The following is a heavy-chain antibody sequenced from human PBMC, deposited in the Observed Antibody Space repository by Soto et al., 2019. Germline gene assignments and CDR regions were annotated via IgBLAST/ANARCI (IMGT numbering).Heavy chain of an antibody. CDR2: IIPIFGTA. CDR3: ARDQGYFRGYNWNRDAFDI. D-gene: IGHD1-20*01. Sequence: SVKVSCKASGGTFSSYAISWVRQAPGQGLEWMGGIIPIFGTANYAQKFQGRVTITADESTSTAYMELSSLRSEDTAVYYCARDQGYFRGYNWNRDAFDIWGQGTMVTVSS. V-gene: IGHV1-69*13. CDR1: GGTFSSYA. J-gene: IGHJ3*02.